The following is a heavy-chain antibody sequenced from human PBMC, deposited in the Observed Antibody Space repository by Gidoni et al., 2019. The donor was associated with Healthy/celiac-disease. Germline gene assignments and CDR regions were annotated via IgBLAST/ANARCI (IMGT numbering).Heavy chain of an antibody. Sequence: EVQLLESGGGLVQPGGSLRLSCAASGFTFSSYAMSWVRQAPGKGLEWGSAISGSGGSTYYADSVKGRFTISRDNSKNTLYLQMNSLRAEDTAVYYCAKGGCSGGSCYSFAYPDYWGQGTLVTVSS. CDR2: ISGSGGST. V-gene: IGHV3-23*01. J-gene: IGHJ4*02. CDR3: AKGGCSGGSCYSFAYPDY. CDR1: GFTFSSYA. D-gene: IGHD2-15*01.